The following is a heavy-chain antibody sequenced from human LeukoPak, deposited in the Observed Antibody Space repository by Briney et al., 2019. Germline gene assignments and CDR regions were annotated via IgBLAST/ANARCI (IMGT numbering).Heavy chain of an antibody. CDR3: ATSSPTGWYYFDY. V-gene: IGHV1-46*01. J-gene: IGHJ4*02. Sequence: ASVKVSCKASGYTFTSYYMHWVRQAPGQGLEWMGIINPSGGSTSYAQKFQGRVTMTEDTSTDTAYMELSSLRSEDTAVYYCATSSPTGWYYFDYWGQGTLVTVSS. D-gene: IGHD6-19*01. CDR2: INPSGGST. CDR1: GYTFTSYY.